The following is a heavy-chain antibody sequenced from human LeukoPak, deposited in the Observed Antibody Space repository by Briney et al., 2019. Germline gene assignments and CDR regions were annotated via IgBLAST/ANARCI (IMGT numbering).Heavy chain of an antibody. D-gene: IGHD1-7*01. CDR3: ARAGWNLLLNF. CDR2: IKEEGSEK. V-gene: IGHV3-7*01. CDR1: GFTFNTYW. Sequence: QPGGSLRLSCAASGFTFNTYWMTWVRQAPGMGLEWVAKIKEEGSEKNYVDSVKGRFTISRDNAKNSLYLQMNSLRAEDTAVYYCARAGWNLLLNFWGQGTLVTVSS. J-gene: IGHJ4*02.